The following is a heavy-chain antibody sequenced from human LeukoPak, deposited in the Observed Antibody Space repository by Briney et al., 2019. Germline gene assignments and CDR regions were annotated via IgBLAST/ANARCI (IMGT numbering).Heavy chain of an antibody. V-gene: IGHV1-69*05. D-gene: IGHD3-3*01. CDR2: IIPIFGTA. CDR3: ATEPTIYDFWSGSMYYFGY. Sequence: ASVKVSCKASGGTFTSYAISWVRQAPGQGLEWMGRIIPIFGTANYEQKFQGRVTITTDESTSTAYMELSSLRSEGTAVYYCATEPTIYDFWSGSMYYFGYWGQGTLVTVSS. J-gene: IGHJ4*02. CDR1: GGTFTSYA.